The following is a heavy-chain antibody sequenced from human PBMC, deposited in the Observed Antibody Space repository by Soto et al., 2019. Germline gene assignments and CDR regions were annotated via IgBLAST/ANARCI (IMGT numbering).Heavy chain of an antibody. CDR2: IIPIFGTA. D-gene: IGHD5-18*01. CDR1: GGTFSSYA. CDR3: ARLGYSYGIEY. V-gene: IGHV1-69*01. Sequence: QVQLVQSGAEVKKPGSSVQVSCKASGGTFSSYASSRVRQAPGQGLEWMGGIIPIFGTANYAQKFQGRVTITADESTSTAYMELSSLRSEDTAVYYCARLGYSYGIEYWGQGTLVTVSS. J-gene: IGHJ4*02.